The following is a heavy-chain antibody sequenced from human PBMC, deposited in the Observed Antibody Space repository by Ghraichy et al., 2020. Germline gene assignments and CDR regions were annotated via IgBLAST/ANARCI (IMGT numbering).Heavy chain of an antibody. J-gene: IGHJ6*02. D-gene: IGHD2-2*01. CDR2: ISYDGSNK. CDR1: GFTFSSYG. V-gene: IGHV3-30*18. Sequence: GWSLRLSCAASGFTFSSYGMHWVRQAPGKGLEWVAVISYDGSNKYYADSVKGRFTISRDYSKNTLYLQMNSLRAEDTAVYYCAKVVKAAIGLMDVWGQGTTVTVSS. CDR3: AKVVKAAIGLMDV.